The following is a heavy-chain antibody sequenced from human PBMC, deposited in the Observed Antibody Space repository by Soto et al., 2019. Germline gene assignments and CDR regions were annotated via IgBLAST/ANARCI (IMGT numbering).Heavy chain of an antibody. D-gene: IGHD6-13*01. CDR3: AKALIAAAGSSYFDY. V-gene: IGHV3-30*18. CDR2: ISDDGSNK. J-gene: IGHJ4*02. Sequence: QVQLVESGGGVVQPGRSLRLSCAASGFTFSSYGMHWVRQAPGKGLEWVAVISDDGSNKYYADSVKGRFTISRDNSKNTLYLQMNSLRAEDTAVYYCAKALIAAAGSSYFDYWGQGTLVTVSS. CDR1: GFTFSSYG.